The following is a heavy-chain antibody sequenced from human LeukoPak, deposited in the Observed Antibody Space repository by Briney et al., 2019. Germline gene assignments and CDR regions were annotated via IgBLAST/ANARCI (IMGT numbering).Heavy chain of an antibody. CDR2: INTNTGNP. J-gene: IGHJ6*02. D-gene: IGHD3-10*01. CDR1: GYTFTSYA. V-gene: IGHV7-4-1*02. CDR3: ASPEGTPLGNYYGMDV. Sequence: ASVKVSCKASGYTFTSYAMNWVRQAPGQGLEWMGWINTNTGNPTYAQGFTGRFVFSLDTSVSTAYLQISSLKAEDTAVYYCASPEGTPLGNYYGMDVWGQGTTVTVSS.